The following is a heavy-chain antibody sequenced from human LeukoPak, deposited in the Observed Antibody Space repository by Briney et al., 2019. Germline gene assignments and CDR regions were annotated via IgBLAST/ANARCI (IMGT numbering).Heavy chain of an antibody. Sequence: ASVKVSCKASGGTFSSYAISWVRQAPGQGLEWMGRIIPILGIANYAQKFQGRVTITADKSTSTAYMELSSLRSEDTAVYYCARELPTGYCSSTSCYSDYWGQGTLVTVSS. CDR2: IIPILGIA. CDR3: ARELPTGYCSSTSCYSDY. V-gene: IGHV1-69*04. D-gene: IGHD2-2*01. J-gene: IGHJ4*02. CDR1: GGTFSSYA.